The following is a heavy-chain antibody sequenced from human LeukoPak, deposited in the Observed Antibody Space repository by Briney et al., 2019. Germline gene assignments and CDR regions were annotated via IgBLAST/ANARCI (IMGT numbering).Heavy chain of an antibody. Sequence: GGSLRLSCAASGFTFSSYEMNWVRQAPGKGLEWVSYISSSGSTIYYADSVKGRFTISRDNAKNSLYLQMNSLRAEDTAVYYCARAPPIAAAGIPWFDPWGQGTLVTVSS. J-gene: IGHJ5*02. CDR3: ARAPPIAAAGIPWFDP. CDR1: GFTFSSYE. D-gene: IGHD6-13*01. V-gene: IGHV3-48*03. CDR2: ISSSGSTI.